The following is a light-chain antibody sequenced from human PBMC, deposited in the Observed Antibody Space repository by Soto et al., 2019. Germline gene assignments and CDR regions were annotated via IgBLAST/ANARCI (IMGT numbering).Light chain of an antibody. V-gene: IGLV7-46*01. Sequence: QAVVTQEPSLTVSPGGTVTLTCGSSPGAVTSGHFPSWFQQKPGHAPRTRIYDTNNKQSWTPARFSGSVLGGKAALTLSGAQPEDEAEYYCLLTYSGASVFFGGGTKLTVL. CDR1: PGAVTSGHF. J-gene: IGLJ2*01. CDR2: DTN. CDR3: LLTYSGASVF.